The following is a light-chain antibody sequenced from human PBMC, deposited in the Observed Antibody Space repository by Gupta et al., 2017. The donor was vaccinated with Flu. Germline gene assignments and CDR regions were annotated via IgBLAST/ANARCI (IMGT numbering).Light chain of an antibody. J-gene: IGKJ2*03. CDR2: DAS. Sequence: EIVLTQPPATLSLSPGESAAISCRASQSVDNYLAWYQQKPGQAPRLLIYDASNRATVIPARFSGSGSGTDFTLTISSLEPEYFAVYFCQHRSNWPGSFGQGTKLEIK. V-gene: IGKV3-11*01. CDR1: QSVDNY. CDR3: QHRSNWPGS.